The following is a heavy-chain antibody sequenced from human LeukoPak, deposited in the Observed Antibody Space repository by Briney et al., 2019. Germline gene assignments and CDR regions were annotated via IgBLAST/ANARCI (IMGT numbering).Heavy chain of an antibody. CDR2: INHSGST. Sequence: SETLSLTCAVYGGSFSGYYWSWIRQPPGKGLEWIGEINHSGSTNYNPSLKSRVTISVDTSKNQFSLKLSSVTAADTAVYYCARAALRKEYSYGPRRDFDPWGQGTLVTVSS. D-gene: IGHD5-18*01. V-gene: IGHV4-34*01. J-gene: IGHJ5*02. CDR1: GGSFSGYY. CDR3: ARAALRKEYSYGPRRDFDP.